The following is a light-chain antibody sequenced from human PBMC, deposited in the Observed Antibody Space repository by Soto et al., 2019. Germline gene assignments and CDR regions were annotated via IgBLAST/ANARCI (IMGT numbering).Light chain of an antibody. CDR3: QQSYSTPYT. J-gene: IGKJ2*01. CDR1: QSISSY. V-gene: IGKV1-39*01. Sequence: DIQMTQSTSSLSASVGDRVTITCRASQSISSYLNWYQQKPRKAPKLLIYAASSLQSGVPSRFSGSGSGTDFTLTISSLQPEDFATYYCQQSYSTPYTFGQGTNVDIK. CDR2: AAS.